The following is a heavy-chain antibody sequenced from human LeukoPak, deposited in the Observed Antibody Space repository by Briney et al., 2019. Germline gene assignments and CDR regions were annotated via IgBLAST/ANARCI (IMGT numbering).Heavy chain of an antibody. CDR1: GFTFSTYT. CDR3: ARETTTIFGVVPYYFDD. Sequence: PGGSLRLSCAASGFTFSTYTMSWVRQAPGKGLVRVSYISSSSSYKYYADSVKGRVTISRDNAKNSLHLQMDSLRAEDTAVYYCARETTTIFGVVPYYFDDWGQGTLVTVSS. J-gene: IGHJ4*02. D-gene: IGHD3-3*01. CDR2: ISSSSSYK. V-gene: IGHV3-21*01.